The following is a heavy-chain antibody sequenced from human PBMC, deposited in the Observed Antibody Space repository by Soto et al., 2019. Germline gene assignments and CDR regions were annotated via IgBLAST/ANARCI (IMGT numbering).Heavy chain of an antibody. V-gene: IGHV4-31*03. CDR2: IYYSGST. J-gene: IGHJ3*02. Sequence: PSETLSLTCTVSGGSISSGGYYWSWIRQHPGKGLEWIGYIYYSGSTYYNPSLKSRVTISRDDSKNTAYLQMNSLKTEDTAVYYCVRYCSGGSCPDAYDIWGQGTMVTVSS. CDR3: VRYCSGGSCPDAYDI. D-gene: IGHD2-15*01. CDR1: GGSISSGGYY.